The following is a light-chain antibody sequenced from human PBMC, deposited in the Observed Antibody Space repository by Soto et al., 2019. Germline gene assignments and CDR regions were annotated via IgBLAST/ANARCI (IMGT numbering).Light chain of an antibody. J-gene: IGKJ1*01. CDR1: QRVTLNS. CDR3: HQYGGPPRT. Sequence: EIVLTQSPGTLSLSLGERATLSCRASQRVTLNSVSWYQQKPGQAPRLLIYGASTRVTGIPDRFSGSGSGTEFTFTISRLEPEDFALYYCHQYGGPPRTFGQGTKVDIK. CDR2: GAS. V-gene: IGKV3-20*01.